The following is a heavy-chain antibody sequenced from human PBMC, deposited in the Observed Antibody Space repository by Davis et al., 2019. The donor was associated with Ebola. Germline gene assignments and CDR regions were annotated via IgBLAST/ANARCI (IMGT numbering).Heavy chain of an antibody. V-gene: IGHV3-7*03. J-gene: IGHJ6*02. CDR1: GFSFSSHW. CDR2: IRQDGSEK. D-gene: IGHD2-2*01. Sequence: PGGSLRLSCAAFGFSFSSHWMSWVRQAPGKGLEWVANIRQDGSEKYYVDSVKGRFTISRDNAKNSLYLQMNSLRAEDTAVYYCARVSVPAALVPIDYYAMDVWGQGTTVTVSS. CDR3: ARVSVPAALVPIDYYAMDV.